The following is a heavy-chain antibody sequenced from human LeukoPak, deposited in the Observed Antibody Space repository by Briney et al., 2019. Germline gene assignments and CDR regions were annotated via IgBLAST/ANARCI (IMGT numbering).Heavy chain of an antibody. J-gene: IGHJ4*02. CDR3: ARDVGVIHYFDY. CDR2: ITPSDGST. CDR1: GYTFTNYY. V-gene: IGHV1-46*01. D-gene: IGHD2-21*01. Sequence: ASVKVSCKGSGYTFTNYYMHWVRQAPGQGLEWMGIITPSDGSTSYAQKFQGRVTMTRDTSTATVYMELNSLRSEDTAMYYCARDVGVIHYFDYWGQGTLVTVSS.